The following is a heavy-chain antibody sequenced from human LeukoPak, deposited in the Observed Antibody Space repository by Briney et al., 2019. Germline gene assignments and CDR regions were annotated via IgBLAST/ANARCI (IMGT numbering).Heavy chain of an antibody. Sequence: GGSLRLYCAASGFTFDDYAMHWVRQAPGKGLEWVSSISWNSGSIVYADSVKGRFTISRDNAKNSLYLQMNSLRAEDMALYYCAKGISSSWYYAYDYWGQGTLVTVSS. CDR3: AKGISSSWYYAYDY. J-gene: IGHJ4*02. CDR2: ISWNSGSI. V-gene: IGHV3-9*03. CDR1: GFTFDDYA. D-gene: IGHD6-13*01.